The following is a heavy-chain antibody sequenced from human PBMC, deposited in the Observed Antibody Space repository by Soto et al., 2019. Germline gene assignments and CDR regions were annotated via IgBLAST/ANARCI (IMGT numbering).Heavy chain of an antibody. CDR2: ISYDGKNK. J-gene: IGHJ4*02. CDR1: GFTFSTYG. D-gene: IGHD5-18*01. Sequence: AGGSLRLSCAASGFTFSTYGMHWVRQAPGKGLEWVVVISYDGKNKYYADSVKGRFTISRDNSKNTLYLQMNNLRAEDTAVYYCGKDRDTYGAAYIFDYWGQGALVTVSS. CDR3: GKDRDTYGAAYIFDY. V-gene: IGHV3-30*18.